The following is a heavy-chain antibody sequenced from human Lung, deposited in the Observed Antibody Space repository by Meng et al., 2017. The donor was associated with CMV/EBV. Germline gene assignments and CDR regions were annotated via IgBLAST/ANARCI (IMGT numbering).Heavy chain of an antibody. Sequence: ESXKISXAASGFTFSSNDMHWVRQTTGKGLEWVSAIGTAGDTYYPGSVKGRFTISSENAKNSFYLQMNSLRAGDTAVYYCARDLRVIAVLLAAPGAFDCWGQGTXVTVSS. CDR1: GFTFSSND. D-gene: IGHD2-2*01. CDR3: ARDLRVIAVLLAAPGAFDC. J-gene: IGHJ4*02. CDR2: IGTAGDT. V-gene: IGHV3-13*01.